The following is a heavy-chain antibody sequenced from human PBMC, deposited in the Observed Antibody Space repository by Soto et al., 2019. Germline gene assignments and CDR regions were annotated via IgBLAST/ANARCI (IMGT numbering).Heavy chain of an antibody. CDR1: GGTFSSYT. Sequence: QVQLVQSGAEVKKPGSSVKVSCKASGGTFSSYTISWVRQAPGQGLEWMGRIIPILGIANYAQKFQGRVTITADKSTSTAYMELSSLRSEDTDVYYCARDRLGSSGWPFGFDYWGQGTLVTVSS. CDR3: ARDRLGSSGWPFGFDY. V-gene: IGHV1-69*08. D-gene: IGHD6-19*01. J-gene: IGHJ4*02. CDR2: IIPILGIA.